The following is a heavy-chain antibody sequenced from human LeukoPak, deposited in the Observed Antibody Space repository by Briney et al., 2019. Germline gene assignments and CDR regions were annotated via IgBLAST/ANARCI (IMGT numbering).Heavy chain of an antibody. J-gene: IGHJ4*02. CDR3: TRSVRNGHFDY. CDR2: MNPNSGNT. V-gene: IGHV1-8*01. Sequence: GASVKVSCKASGYTFTNYDINWVRQATGQGLKWMGWMNPNSGNTGYAQKFQGRVTMTRSTSISTAYMELSSLRFEDTAVYFCTRSVRNGHFDYWGQGTLVTVSS. CDR1: GYTFTNYD. D-gene: IGHD2-8*01.